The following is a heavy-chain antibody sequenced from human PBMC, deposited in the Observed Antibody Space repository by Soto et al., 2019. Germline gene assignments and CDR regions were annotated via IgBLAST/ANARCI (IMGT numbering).Heavy chain of an antibody. D-gene: IGHD6-19*01. CDR2: IYYSGST. CDR3: ARGAVAGRNYYYRDV. V-gene: IGHV4-59*01. J-gene: IGHJ6*03. Sequence: SETLSLTCTVSGGSISSYYWSWIRQPPGKGLEWIGYIYYSGSTNYNPSLKSRVTISVDTSKNQFSLKLSSVTAADTAVYYCARGAVAGRNYYYRDVWGKGTTVTVSS. CDR1: GGSISSYY.